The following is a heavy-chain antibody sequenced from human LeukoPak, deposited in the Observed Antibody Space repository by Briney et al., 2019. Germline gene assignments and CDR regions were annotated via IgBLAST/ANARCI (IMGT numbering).Heavy chain of an antibody. D-gene: IGHD3-22*01. V-gene: IGHV4-30-4*01. Sequence: PSQTLSLTCTVSGGSISSGDYYWSWIRQPPGKGLEWIAYMYYSGSTYYNPSLKSRVTVSADTSKNQLSLKLSSVTAADTAVYYCARPYYYDSRIDPWGQGILVTVSS. CDR3: ARPYYYDSRIDP. J-gene: IGHJ5*02. CDR1: GGSISSGDYY. CDR2: MYYSGST.